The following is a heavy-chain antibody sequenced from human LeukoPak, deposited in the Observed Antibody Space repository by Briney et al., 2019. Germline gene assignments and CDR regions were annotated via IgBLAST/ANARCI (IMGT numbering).Heavy chain of an antibody. Sequence: SETLSLTCTVSGGSISSGGYFWSWILQHPGKGLELIEYNYYSGGTYYNQSLKSRVTRSVETSKNQLSVKLSSVTAADTAVYSCARHRAGIVHYWGQGTLLTVSS. V-gene: IGHV4-31*03. CDR2: NYYSGGT. D-gene: IGHD3-10*01. CDR3: ARHRAGIVHY. CDR1: GGSISSGGYF. J-gene: IGHJ4*02.